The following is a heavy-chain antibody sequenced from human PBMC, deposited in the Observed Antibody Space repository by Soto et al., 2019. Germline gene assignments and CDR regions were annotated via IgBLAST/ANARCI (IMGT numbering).Heavy chain of an antibody. D-gene: IGHD4-17*01. J-gene: IGHJ2*01. CDR2: IYYSGST. V-gene: IGHV4-31*03. CDR3: ARAPGYGDYAGWCFDL. Sequence: QVQLQESGPGLVKPSQTLSLTCTVSGGSISSGGYYWSWIRQHPGKGLEWIGYIYYSGSTYYNPSLKIRVTISVDTSKNQFSLKLSSVTAADTAVYYCARAPGYGDYAGWCFDLWGRGTLVTVSS. CDR1: GGSISSGGYY.